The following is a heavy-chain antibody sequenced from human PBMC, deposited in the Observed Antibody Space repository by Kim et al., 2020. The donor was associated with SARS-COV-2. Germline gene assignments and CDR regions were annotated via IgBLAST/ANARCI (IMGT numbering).Heavy chain of an antibody. V-gene: IGHV3-23*01. Sequence: YYADSVKGRFTIARDNAKNTLYLQMNSLRAEYTAVYYCAKDPFGELSFDYWGQGTLVTVSS. J-gene: IGHJ4*02. D-gene: IGHD3-10*01. CDR3: AKDPFGELSFDY.